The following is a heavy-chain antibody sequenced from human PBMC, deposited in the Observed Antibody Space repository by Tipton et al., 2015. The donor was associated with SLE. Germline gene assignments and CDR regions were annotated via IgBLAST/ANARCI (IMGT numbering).Heavy chain of an antibody. CDR2: IYHSGYT. CDR1: GGSISNYY. J-gene: IGHJ3*02. D-gene: IGHD5/OR15-5a*01. Sequence: TLSLTCSVSGGSISNYYWSWIRQPPGKGLEWIGYIYHSGYTNYNPSLKSRVTISVDTSKNQFSLKLSSVTAADTAVYYCAGVSRDAFEIWGQGTMVTVSS. CDR3: AGVSRDAFEI. V-gene: IGHV4-59*12.